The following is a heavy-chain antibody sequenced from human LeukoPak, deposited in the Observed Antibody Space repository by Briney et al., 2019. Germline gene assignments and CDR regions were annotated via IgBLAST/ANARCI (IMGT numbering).Heavy chain of an antibody. Sequence: GGSLRLSCAASGFTFGNYWINWVRQAPGKGLEWVSVIYSDGDSYYADSVKGRFTISRDNSKKTLYLQMNSLRAEDTAVYYCARDLTWGQGTLVTVSS. CDR3: ARDLT. CDR2: IYSDGDS. CDR1: GFTFGNYW. V-gene: IGHV3-53*01. J-gene: IGHJ5*02.